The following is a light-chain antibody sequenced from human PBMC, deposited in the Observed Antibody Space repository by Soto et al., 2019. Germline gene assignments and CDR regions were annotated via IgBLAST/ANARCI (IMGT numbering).Light chain of an antibody. J-gene: IGLJ2*01. V-gene: IGLV1-44*01. CDR3: AAWDDSLNGVV. Sequence: QSVLTQPPSSSGTPGQRVTISCSGSNSNIGSHTVDWYQRLPGTAPKLLIYTNNQRPSGVPDRFSGSKSGTSASLAISGLQSADEADYYCAAWDDSLNGVVFGGGTKVTVL. CDR1: NSNIGSHT. CDR2: TNN.